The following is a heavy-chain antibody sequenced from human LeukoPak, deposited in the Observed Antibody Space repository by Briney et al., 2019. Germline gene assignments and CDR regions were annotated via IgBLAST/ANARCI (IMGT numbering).Heavy chain of an antibody. Sequence: GGSLRLSCAASGFTFSDYYMSWLRQAPGKGLEWVSYISSSGSTIYYADSVKGRFTISRDNAKNSLYLQMNSLRAEDTAVYYCARADKGGYYDSSGYDYWGQGTLVTVSS. D-gene: IGHD3-22*01. CDR1: GFTFSDYY. CDR2: ISSSGSTI. J-gene: IGHJ4*02. CDR3: ARADKGGYYDSSGYDY. V-gene: IGHV3-11*01.